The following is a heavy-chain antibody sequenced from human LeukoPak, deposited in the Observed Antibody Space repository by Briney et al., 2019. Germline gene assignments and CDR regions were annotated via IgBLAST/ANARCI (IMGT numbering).Heavy chain of an antibody. Sequence: GGSLRLSCAASGYTLSRYWMHWVRQAPGKGLVWVSRINSDGSSTSYADSVKRRFTISRDNAKNTLYLQMNSLRAEDTAVYYCARGHLTPPDYWGQGTLVTVSS. CDR1: GYTLSRYW. D-gene: IGHD2-15*01. CDR2: INSDGSST. CDR3: ARGHLTPPDY. J-gene: IGHJ4*02. V-gene: IGHV3-74*01.